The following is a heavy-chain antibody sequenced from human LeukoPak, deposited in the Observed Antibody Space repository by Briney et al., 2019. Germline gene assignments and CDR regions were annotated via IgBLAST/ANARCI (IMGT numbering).Heavy chain of an antibody. CDR1: GGSFSGYY. D-gene: IGHD3-22*01. Sequence: PSETLSLTCAVYGGSFSGYYWSWIRQPPGKGLEWIGEINHSGSTNYNPSLKSRVTISVDTSKNQFSLKLSSVTAADTAVYYCARGWGSGYYRHFDYWGRGTLVTVSS. CDR2: INHSGST. V-gene: IGHV4-34*01. J-gene: IGHJ4*02. CDR3: ARGWGSGYYRHFDY.